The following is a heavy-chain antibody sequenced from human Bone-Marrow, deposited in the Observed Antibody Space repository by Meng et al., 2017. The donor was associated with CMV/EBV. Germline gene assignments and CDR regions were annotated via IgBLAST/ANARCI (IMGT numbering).Heavy chain of an antibody. Sequence: ASVKVSCKASGYTFTSYGISWVRQAPGQGLEWMGWISAYNGNTNYAQKLQGRVTMTTDTSTSTAYMELRSLRSDDTAVYYCASPSYYDFWSGYSSYGMDVWGQGTTVTVSS. CDR1: GYTFTSYG. CDR3: ASPSYYDFWSGYSSYGMDV. D-gene: IGHD3-3*01. V-gene: IGHV1-18*01. CDR2: ISAYNGNT. J-gene: IGHJ6*02.